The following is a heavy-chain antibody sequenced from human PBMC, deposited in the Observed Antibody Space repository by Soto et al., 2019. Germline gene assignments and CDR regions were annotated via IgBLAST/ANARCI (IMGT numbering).Heavy chain of an antibody. J-gene: IGHJ3*02. V-gene: IGHV1-18*01. D-gene: IGHD3-10*01. Sequence: QVQLVQSGAEVKKPGASVKVSCKASGYTFTSYGISWVRQAPGQGLEGMGWISAYNGNTNYAQKLQGRVNMTTDTSTSTAYMELRSLRSDDTAVYYCARVGSGSYSKSGGAFDIWGQGTMVTVSS. CDR3: ARVGSGSYSKSGGAFDI. CDR1: GYTFTSYG. CDR2: ISAYNGNT.